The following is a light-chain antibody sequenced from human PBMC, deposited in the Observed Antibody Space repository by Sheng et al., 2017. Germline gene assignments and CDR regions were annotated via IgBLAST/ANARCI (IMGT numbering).Light chain of an antibody. CDR3: QQSYTFPRT. J-gene: IGKJ3*01. Sequence: DIQMTQSPSFLSASVGDRVTITCRAGQTISTSLNWYQQKAGKAPKLLVYGVSNLQSGVPSRFSGSGSGTDFTLTITSLQPEDFSTYYCQQSYTFPRTFGPGPKWMSN. CDR1: QTISTS. V-gene: IGKV1-39*01. CDR2: GVS.